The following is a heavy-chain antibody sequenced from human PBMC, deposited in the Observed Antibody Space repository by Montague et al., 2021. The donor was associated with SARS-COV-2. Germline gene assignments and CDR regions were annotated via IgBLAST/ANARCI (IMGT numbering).Heavy chain of an antibody. D-gene: IGHD4-17*01. CDR3: AGERDYRRNFDF. CDR2: IYKNENS. CDR1: GGSISSYY. Sequence: SETLSLTCTVSGGSISSYYWSWIRQTPGKGLEWIAYIYKNENSNYNPSLKSRVAISLDTSRGQIYLNMTSVTAADTAMYFCAGERDYRRNFDFWGQGALVSVS. J-gene: IGHJ4*02. V-gene: IGHV4-59*13.